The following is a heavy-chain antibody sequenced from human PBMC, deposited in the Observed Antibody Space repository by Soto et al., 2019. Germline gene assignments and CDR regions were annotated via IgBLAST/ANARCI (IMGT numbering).Heavy chain of an antibody. J-gene: IGHJ5*02. D-gene: IGHD2-15*01. CDR3: ARDQNCSGGSCYSGGWFDP. CDR2: IYHSGST. V-gene: IGHV4-30-2*01. Sequence: SETLSLTCALSGGSISSGGYSWSWIRQPPGKGLEWIGYIYHSGSTYYNPSLKSRVTVSVDRSKNQFSLKLSSVTAADTAVYYCARDQNCSGGSCYSGGWFDPWGQGTLVTVSS. CDR1: GGSISSGGYS.